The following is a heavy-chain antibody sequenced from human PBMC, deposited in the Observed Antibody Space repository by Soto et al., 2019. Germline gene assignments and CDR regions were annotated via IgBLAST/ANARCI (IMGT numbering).Heavy chain of an antibody. D-gene: IGHD1-26*01. CDR2: IYYSGST. CDR3: AREGGIVGATAAEY. V-gene: IGHV4-31*03. Sequence: QVQLQESGPGLVKPSQTLSLTCTVSGGSISSGGSYWSWIRQHPGKGLEWIGYIYYSGSTYYNPSLKSRVTIAVDTSKNQFSLKLSSVTAADTAVYYCAREGGIVGATAAEYWGQGTLVTVSS. J-gene: IGHJ4*02. CDR1: GGSISSGGSY.